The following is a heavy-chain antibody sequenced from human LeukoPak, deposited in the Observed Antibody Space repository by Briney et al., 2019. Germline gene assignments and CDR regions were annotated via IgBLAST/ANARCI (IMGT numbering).Heavy chain of an antibody. Sequence: SETLSLTCTVSGGSISSYYWSWIRQPPGKGLEWIGYIYYSGSTNYNPSLKSRVTISVDTSKNQFSLKLSSVTAADTAVYYCARVKWSMVRGNDAFDIWGQGTMVTVSS. D-gene: IGHD3-10*01. CDR3: ARVKWSMVRGNDAFDI. CDR1: GGSISSYY. CDR2: IYYSGST. V-gene: IGHV4-59*01. J-gene: IGHJ3*02.